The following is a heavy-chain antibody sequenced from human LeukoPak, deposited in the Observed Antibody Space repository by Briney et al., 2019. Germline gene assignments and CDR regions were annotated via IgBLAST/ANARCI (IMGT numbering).Heavy chain of an antibody. J-gene: IGHJ2*01. V-gene: IGHV4-59*08. CDR3: ARGYYDSSGYWNGYFDL. CDR1: GGSISSYY. CDR2: IYYSGST. Sequence: SETLSLTCTVSGGSISSYYWSWIRQPPGKGLEWIGYIYYSGSTNYNPSLKSRVTISVDTPKNQFSLKLSSVTAADTAVYYCARGYYDSSGYWNGYFDLWGRGTLVTVSS. D-gene: IGHD3-22*01.